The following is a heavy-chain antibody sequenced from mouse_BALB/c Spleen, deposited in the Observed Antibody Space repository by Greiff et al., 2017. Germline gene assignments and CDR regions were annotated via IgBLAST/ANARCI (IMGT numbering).Heavy chain of an antibody. Sequence: EVHLVESGGGLVKPGGSLKLSCAASGFTFSSYAMSWVRQTPEKRLEWVASISSGGSTYYPDSVKGRFTISRDNARNILYLQMSSLRSEDTAMYYCARWLGSYAMDYWGQGTSVTVSS. J-gene: IGHJ4*01. CDR1: GFTFSSYA. D-gene: IGHD2-2*01. CDR3: ARWLGSYAMDY. CDR2: ISSGGST. V-gene: IGHV5-6-5*01.